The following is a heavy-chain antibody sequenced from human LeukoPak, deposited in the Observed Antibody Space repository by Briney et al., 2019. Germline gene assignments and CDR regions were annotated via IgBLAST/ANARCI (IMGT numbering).Heavy chain of an antibody. J-gene: IGHJ5*02. CDR1: GYTFTSYY. V-gene: IGHV1-46*01. D-gene: IGHD2-2*01. CDR2: INPSGGST. Sequence: WALVKVSCKASGYTFTSYYMHWVRQAPGQGLEWMGIINPSGGSTSYAQKFQGRVTMTRDMSTSTVYMELSSLRSEDTAVYYCARGAVVVPAITNWFDPWGQGTLVTVSS. CDR3: ARGAVVVPAITNWFDP.